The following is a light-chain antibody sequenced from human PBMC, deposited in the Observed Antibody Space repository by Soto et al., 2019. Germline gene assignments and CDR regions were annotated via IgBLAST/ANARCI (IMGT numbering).Light chain of an antibody. CDR3: QQYHNWPPIT. CDR2: GAS. Sequence: EIVMTQSPATLSVSPGERATLSCRASQSVSSNLAWYQQKPGQAPRLLIYGASTRATGIPARFSGSGSGTEFTLTISSLRSEAFAVYYCQQYHNWPPITFGQGTRLEIK. V-gene: IGKV3-15*01. J-gene: IGKJ5*01. CDR1: QSVSSN.